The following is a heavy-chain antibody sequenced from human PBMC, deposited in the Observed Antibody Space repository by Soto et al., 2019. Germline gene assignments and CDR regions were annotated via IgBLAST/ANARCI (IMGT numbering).Heavy chain of an antibody. CDR1: EFTFTNAW. Sequence: GGSLRLSCAASEFTFTNAWMSWVRQAPGKGLEWVGRIKSKTAGETTDYAAPVQGRFTISRDESRNTLYLQMNSLKVEDTAVYYCTSLYYGHWGQGTLVTVSS. V-gene: IGHV3-15*01. CDR3: TSLYYGH. CDR2: IKSKTAGETT. J-gene: IGHJ4*02. D-gene: IGHD2-8*01.